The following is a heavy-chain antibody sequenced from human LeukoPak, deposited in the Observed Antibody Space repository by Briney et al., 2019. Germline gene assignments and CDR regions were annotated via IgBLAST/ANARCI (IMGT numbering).Heavy chain of an antibody. Sequence: GASVKVSCKASGYTFTSYYMHWVRQAPGQGLEWMGIINPSGGSTSYAQKFQGRVTMNRDMSTSTIYLELTSLRSDDTAFYYCARDLRTVTVAGLGVFDIWGQGTIVSVSS. CDR2: INPSGGST. D-gene: IGHD6-19*01. CDR1: GYTFTSYY. V-gene: IGHV1-46*01. J-gene: IGHJ3*02. CDR3: ARDLRTVTVAGLGVFDI.